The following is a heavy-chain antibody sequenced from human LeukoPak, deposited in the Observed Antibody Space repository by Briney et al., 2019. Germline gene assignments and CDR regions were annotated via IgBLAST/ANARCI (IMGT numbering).Heavy chain of an antibody. V-gene: IGHV4-34*01. J-gene: IGHJ1*01. D-gene: IGHD2-2*01. Sequence: SETLSLTCAVYGGSFSGYYWSWIRQPPGKGLEWIGEINHSESTNYNPSLKSRVTISVDTSKNQFSLKLSSVTAADTAVYYCARGRYCSSTSCYDLQHWGQGTLVTVSS. CDR2: INHSEST. CDR1: GGSFSGYY. CDR3: ARGRYCSSTSCYDLQH.